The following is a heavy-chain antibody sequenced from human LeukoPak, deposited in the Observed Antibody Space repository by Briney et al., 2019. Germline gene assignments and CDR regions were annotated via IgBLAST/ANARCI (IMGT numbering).Heavy chain of an antibody. D-gene: IGHD3-22*01. V-gene: IGHV1-2*02. CDR3: ARDQEGYSDSSGYYSHIFDY. Sequence: GASVKVSCKASGYTFTGYYMHWVRQAPGQGLEWMGWINPSSGATFYAQKFQGRVTKTRDTSISTAYMELSRLTSDDTAVYYCARDQEGYSDSSGYYSHIFDYWGQGTLVTVSS. CDR2: INPSSGAT. CDR1: GYTFTGYY. J-gene: IGHJ4*02.